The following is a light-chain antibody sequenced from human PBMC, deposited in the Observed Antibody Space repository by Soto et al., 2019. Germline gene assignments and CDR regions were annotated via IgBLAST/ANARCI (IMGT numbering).Light chain of an antibody. J-gene: IGKJ5*01. CDR3: QHYDNLPIT. V-gene: IGKV1-5*03. CDR1: QTISSW. Sequence: DIQMTQSPSTLSGSVGDRVTITCRASQTISSWLAWYQKKPGKAPKLLIYKASTLKSGVPSRCSGSGSGTEFTLTISSLQPEDIATYYCQHYDNLPITFGQGTRLEIK. CDR2: KAS.